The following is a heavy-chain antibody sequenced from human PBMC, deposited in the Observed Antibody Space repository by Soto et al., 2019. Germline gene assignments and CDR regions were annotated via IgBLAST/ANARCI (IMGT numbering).Heavy chain of an antibody. CDR2: INPNSGGT. CDR1: GYTFTGYY. J-gene: IGHJ4*02. V-gene: IGHV1-2*02. Sequence: VASVKVSCKASGYTFTGYYMHWVRQAPGQGLEWMGWINPNSGGTNYAQKFQGRVTMTRDTSISTAYMELSRLRSDDTAVYYCARPTSSGWYTFDYWGQGTLVTVSS. CDR3: ARPTSSGWYTFDY. D-gene: IGHD6-19*01.